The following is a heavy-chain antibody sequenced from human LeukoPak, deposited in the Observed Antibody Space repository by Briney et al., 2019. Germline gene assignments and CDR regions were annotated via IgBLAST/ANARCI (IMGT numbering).Heavy chain of an antibody. V-gene: IGHV3-11*01. D-gene: IGHD2-2*01. CDR2: ISSSGSTI. CDR3: ARLGYCSSTSCSNYYYYGMDV. CDR1: GFTFSDYY. Sequence: GGSLRLSSAASGFTFSDYYMSWIRQAPGKGLEWVSYISSSGSTIYYADSVKGRFTISRDNAKNSLYLQMNSLRAEDTAVYYCARLGYCSSTSCSNYYYYGMDVWGQGTTVTVSS. J-gene: IGHJ6*02.